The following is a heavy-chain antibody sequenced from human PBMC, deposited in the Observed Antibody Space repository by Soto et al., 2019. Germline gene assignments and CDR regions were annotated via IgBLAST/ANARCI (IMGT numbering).Heavy chain of an antibody. CDR2: IVVGSGHT. Sequence: QMQLVQSGPEVKKPGTSVKVSCKASGFTFTSSAVQWVRQARGERLEWIGWIVVGSGHTNYAQKFQERVTITRDMSXSXVYMELSSLRYEDTAVYYCAATIAARIPGYYYGMDVWGQGTTVTVSS. D-gene: IGHD6-13*01. V-gene: IGHV1-58*01. J-gene: IGHJ6*02. CDR1: GFTFTSSA. CDR3: AATIAARIPGYYYGMDV.